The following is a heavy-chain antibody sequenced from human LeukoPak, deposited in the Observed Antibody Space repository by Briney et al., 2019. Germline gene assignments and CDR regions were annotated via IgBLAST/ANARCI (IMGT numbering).Heavy chain of an antibody. V-gene: IGHV3-74*01. CDR3: ARDVSGYSYGYDDAFDI. Sequence: GGSLRLSCAASGFTFSTSWMHWVRQAPGKGLVWVSRINSDGSTTTYADSVKGRFAISRDNAKNPVYLQMNSLRAEDTAVYYCARDVSGYSYGYDDAFDIWGQGTMVTVSS. CDR1: GFTFSTSW. J-gene: IGHJ3*02. CDR2: INSDGSTT. D-gene: IGHD5-18*01.